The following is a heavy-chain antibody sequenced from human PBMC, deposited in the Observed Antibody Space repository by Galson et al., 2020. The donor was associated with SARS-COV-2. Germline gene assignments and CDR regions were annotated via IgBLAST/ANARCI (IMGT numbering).Heavy chain of an antibody. Sequence: GESLKISCAASGFTFSSYAMSWVRQAPGKGLEWVSAISGRGGSTYYADSVKGRFTISRDNSKNTLYLQMNSLRAEDTAVYYCAKVPTLRYFDWHRPWGWFDPWGQGTLVTVSS. CDR1: GFTFSSYA. J-gene: IGHJ5*02. CDR2: ISGRGGST. V-gene: IGHV3-23*01. CDR3: AKVPTLRYFDWHRPWGWFDP. D-gene: IGHD3-9*01.